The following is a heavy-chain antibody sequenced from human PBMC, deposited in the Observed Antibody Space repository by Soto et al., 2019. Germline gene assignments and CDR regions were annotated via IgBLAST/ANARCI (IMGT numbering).Heavy chain of an antibody. D-gene: IGHD6-6*01. CDR2: ISWNSGSI. J-gene: IGHJ4*02. CDR3: AKDAEEIEYSSSSVLDY. Sequence: PGGSLRLSCAASGFTFDDYAMHWVRQAPGKGLEWVSGISWNSGSIGYADSVKGRFTISRDNAKNSLYLQMNSLRAEDTALYYCAKDAEEIEYSSSSVLDYWGQGTLVTVSS. CDR1: GFTFDDYA. V-gene: IGHV3-9*01.